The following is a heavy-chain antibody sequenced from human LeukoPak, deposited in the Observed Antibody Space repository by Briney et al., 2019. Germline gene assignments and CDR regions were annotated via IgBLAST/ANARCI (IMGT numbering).Heavy chain of an antibody. Sequence: AGGSLRLSCTAPGFTFRNYWLSWVRQTPEKGLEWVDNIKQDGSDRVYVDSVKGRFTISRDNAQSSLYLQMYSLRAEDTAVYFCARDPCSSSWSYGMDVWGQGTAVTVSS. CDR3: ARDPCSSSWSYGMDV. CDR2: IKQDGSDR. V-gene: IGHV3-7*05. J-gene: IGHJ6*02. CDR1: GFTFRNYW. D-gene: IGHD6-13*01.